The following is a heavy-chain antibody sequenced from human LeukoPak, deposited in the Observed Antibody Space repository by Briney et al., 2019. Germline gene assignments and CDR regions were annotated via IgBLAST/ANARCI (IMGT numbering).Heavy chain of an antibody. CDR1: NGSISRYY. D-gene: IGHD7-27*01. CDR2: VYSSGTT. V-gene: IGHV4-59*13. CDR3: ARSPGFVDTSTGEWFDP. Sequence: SETLSLTCSVSNGSISRYYWNWIRQSPGKGLEWIGFVYSSGTTSFNPSLESRVTISLDTSRSQFSLKLRSVTTADTAVYYCARSPGFVDTSTGEWFDPRGPGALVIVSS. J-gene: IGHJ5*02.